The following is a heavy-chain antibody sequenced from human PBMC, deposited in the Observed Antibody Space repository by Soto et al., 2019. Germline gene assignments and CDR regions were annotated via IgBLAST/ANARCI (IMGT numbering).Heavy chain of an antibody. Sequence: QVHLVQSGAEVKKPGSSVKVSCTASGGTFGSYTVTWVRQAPGQGLEWMGEIIPMFGTASYAQKFQGRVTLTADKSTTTAHMELRSLSSDDTAVYFWARQRAMTPHFYSGMDVWGQGTTVTVSS. CDR3: ARQRAMTPHFYSGMDV. CDR2: IIPMFGTA. CDR1: GGTFGSYT. J-gene: IGHJ6*02. V-gene: IGHV1-69*06.